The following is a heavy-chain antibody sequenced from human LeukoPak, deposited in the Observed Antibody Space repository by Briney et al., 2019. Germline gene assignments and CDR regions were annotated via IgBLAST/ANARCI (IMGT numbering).Heavy chain of an antibody. CDR2: IKSDGGTT. CDR3: TTDLGDYGDYARC. D-gene: IGHD4-17*01. Sequence: GGSLRLSCVASGFTFNNAWMSWVRQAPGKGLEWIGRIKSDGGTTDYAAPVKGRFTISRDDSKSTLYLQMNSLKAEDTAVYYCTTDLGDYGDYARCWGQGTLVTVSS. J-gene: IGHJ4*02. V-gene: IGHV3-15*01. CDR1: GFTFNNAW.